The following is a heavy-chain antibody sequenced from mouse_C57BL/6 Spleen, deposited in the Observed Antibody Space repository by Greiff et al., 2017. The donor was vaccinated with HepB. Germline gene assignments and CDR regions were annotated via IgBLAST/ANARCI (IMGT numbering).Heavy chain of an antibody. V-gene: IGHV5-17*01. CDR1: GFTFSDYG. D-gene: IGHD1-1*01. J-gene: IGHJ4*01. CDR3: ARNGCYAMDY. CDR2: ISSGSSTI. Sequence: EVKLMESGGGLVKPGGSLKLSCAASGFTFSDYGMHWVRQAPEKGLEWVAYISSGSSTIYYADTVKGRFTISRDNAKNTLFLQMTSLRSEDTSLYYCARNGCYAMDYWGQGTSVTVSS.